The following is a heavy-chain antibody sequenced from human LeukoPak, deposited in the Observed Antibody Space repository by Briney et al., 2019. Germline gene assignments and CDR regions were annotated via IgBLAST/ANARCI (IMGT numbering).Heavy chain of an antibody. V-gene: IGHV4-31*03. J-gene: IGHJ4*02. D-gene: IGHD6-6*01. CDR1: GAXISSGAYY. CDR3: ARVKGSNSSFDY. CDR2: FYSSGST. Sequence: SETLSLTCTVSGAXISSGAYYWSWIRQHPGKGLEWIGCFYSSGSTYYNPSLKSRLTISVDSSKSQLSLRLSSVTAADTAVYYCARVKGSNSSFDYWGQGTLVTVSS.